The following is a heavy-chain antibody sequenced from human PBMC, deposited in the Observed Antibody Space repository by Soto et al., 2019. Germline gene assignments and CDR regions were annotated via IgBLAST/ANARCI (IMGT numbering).Heavy chain of an antibody. J-gene: IGHJ5*02. CDR3: VRDGTKTLRDWFDP. CDR2: IYATGTT. CDR1: GASISGFY. D-gene: IGHD1-1*01. Sequence: SENLSLTCTVSGASISGFYWSWIRKSAGKGLEWIGRIYATGTTDYNPSLKSRVMMSVDTSKKQFSLKLRSVTAADTAVYYCVRDGTKTLRDWFDPWGQGISVTVSS. V-gene: IGHV4-4*07.